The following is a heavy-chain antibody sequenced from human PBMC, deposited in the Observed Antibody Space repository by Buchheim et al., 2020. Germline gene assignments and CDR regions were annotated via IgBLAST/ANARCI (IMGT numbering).Heavy chain of an antibody. CDR1: GFTFSSYG. CDR3: AKDLFQGSSWTYYYYGMDV. V-gene: IGHV3-30*18. D-gene: IGHD6-13*01. J-gene: IGHJ6*02. Sequence: QVQLVESGGGVVQPGRSLRLSCAASGFTFSSYGMHWVRQAPGKGLEWVAVISYDGSNKYYADSVKGRFTISRDNSKNTLYLQMNSLRAEDTAVYYCAKDLFQGSSWTYYYYGMDVWGQGTT. CDR2: ISYDGSNK.